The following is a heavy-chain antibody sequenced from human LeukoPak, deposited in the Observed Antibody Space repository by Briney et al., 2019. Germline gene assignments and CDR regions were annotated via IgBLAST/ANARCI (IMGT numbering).Heavy chain of an antibody. J-gene: IGHJ4*02. D-gene: IGHD3-22*01. CDR1: GGSVSSGSYY. Sequence: PSETLSLTCTVSGGSVSSGSYYWSWIRQPPGKGLEWIGYIYYSGSTNYNPSLKRRVTISVDTSKNQFSLKLSSVTAADTAVYYCARAGDSSGYYLNFDYWGQGTLVTVSS. CDR2: IYYSGST. CDR3: ARAGDSSGYYLNFDY. V-gene: IGHV4-61*01.